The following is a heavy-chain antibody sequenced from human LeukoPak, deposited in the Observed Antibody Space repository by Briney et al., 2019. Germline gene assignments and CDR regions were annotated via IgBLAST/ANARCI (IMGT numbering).Heavy chain of an antibody. J-gene: IGHJ4*02. CDR2: IYTSGST. CDR3: LLRRDGYTHFDY. CDR1: GGSISSDNYY. V-gene: IGHV4-61*02. D-gene: IGHD5-24*01. Sequence: PPETLSLTCTVSGGSISSDNYYGNWIRQPAGRGLEWMVRIYTSGSTNYNPSLKPRVTISIDTSKNQFSLKLTSVTAADTAVYYCLLRRDGYTHFDYWGQGTLVTVSS.